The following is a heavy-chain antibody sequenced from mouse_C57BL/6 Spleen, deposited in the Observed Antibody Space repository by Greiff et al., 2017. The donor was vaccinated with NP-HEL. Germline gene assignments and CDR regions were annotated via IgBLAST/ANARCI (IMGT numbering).Heavy chain of an antibody. V-gene: IGHV1-82*01. CDR3: ALTTVVATGYFDV. D-gene: IGHD1-1*01. J-gene: IGHJ1*03. CDR2: IYPGDGDT. CDR1: GYAFSSSW. Sequence: VKLQESGPELVKPGASVKISCKASGYAFSSSWMNWVKQRPGKGLEWIGRIYPGDGDTNYNGKFKGKATLTADKSSSTAYMQLSSLTSEDSAVYFCALTTVVATGYFDVWGTGTTVTVSS.